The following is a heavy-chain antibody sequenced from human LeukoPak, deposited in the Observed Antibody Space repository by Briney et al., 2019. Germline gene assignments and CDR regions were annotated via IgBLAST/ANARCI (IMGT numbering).Heavy chain of an antibody. D-gene: IGHD6-19*01. CDR3: ARVASGWHNWFDP. J-gene: IGHJ5*02. CDR2: IYYSGST. CDR1: GRSISSSSYY. Sequence: PSETLSLTCTVSGRSISSSSYYWGWIRQPPGKGLDWIGSIYYSGSTYYNPSFKSRVTTSVDTSKNQFSLKLSSVTAADTAVYYCARVASGWHNWFDPWGQGTLVTVSS. V-gene: IGHV4-39*07.